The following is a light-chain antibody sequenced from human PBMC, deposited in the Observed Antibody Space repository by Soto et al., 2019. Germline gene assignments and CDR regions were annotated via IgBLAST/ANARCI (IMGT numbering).Light chain of an antibody. Sequence: DIVMTQTPLSLPVTPGEPASISCRSSQSLLDSDDGNTYLDWYLQKPGQSPQLLIYTLSYRASGVPASSSGGGSGTNSTLKIRRVEAEIVGVFYGIHRINFPTPFGQGTRREI. CDR3: IHRINFPTP. CDR1: QSLLDSDDGNTY. J-gene: IGKJ5*01. CDR2: TLS. V-gene: IGKV2-40*01.